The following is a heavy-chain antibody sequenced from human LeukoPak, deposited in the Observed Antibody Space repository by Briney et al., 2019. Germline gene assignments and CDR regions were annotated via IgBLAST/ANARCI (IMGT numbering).Heavy chain of an antibody. V-gene: IGHV3-30*02. CDR1: GFTFSSYG. J-gene: IGHJ4*02. D-gene: IGHD3-3*02. CDR2: IRYDGSNK. Sequence: PGGSLRLSCAASGFTFSSYGLHWVRQAPGKGLGWVAFIRYDGSNKYYADSVKGRFTISRDNSKNTMYLQMNSLGAEDTAVYYCARDSTWVRSFDYWGQGTLVTVSS. CDR3: ARDSTWVRSFDY.